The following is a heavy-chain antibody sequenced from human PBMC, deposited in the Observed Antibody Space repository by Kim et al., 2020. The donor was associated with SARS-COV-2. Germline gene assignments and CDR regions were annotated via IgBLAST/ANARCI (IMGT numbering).Heavy chain of an antibody. J-gene: IGHJ3*02. V-gene: IGHV1-69*04. Sequence: SVKVSCKASGGTFSSHGVTWVRQAPGQGLQWMGRVIPIVGVANYAQTFQDRVTISADKSTGTAYMELNSLRPEDTAVYYCARDQKWNDFSFDIWGQGT. CDR3: ARDQKWNDFSFDI. CDR1: GGTFSSHG. D-gene: IGHD1-1*01. CDR2: VIPIVGVA.